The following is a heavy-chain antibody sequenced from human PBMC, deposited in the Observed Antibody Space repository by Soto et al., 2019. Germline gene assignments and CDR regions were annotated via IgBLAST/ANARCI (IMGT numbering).Heavy chain of an antibody. D-gene: IGHD3-3*01. V-gene: IGHV1-69*12. J-gene: IGHJ4*02. CDR1: GGTFSSYA. CDR3: ATIYDFWSGYTPSLDY. CDR2: IIPIFGTA. Sequence: QVQLVQSGAEVKKPGSSVKVSCKASGGTFSSYAISWVRQAPGQGLEWMGGIIPIFGTANYAQKFQGRVTITADESTSTAYMELSSLRSEDTAVYYCATIYDFWSGYTPSLDYWGQGALVTVSS.